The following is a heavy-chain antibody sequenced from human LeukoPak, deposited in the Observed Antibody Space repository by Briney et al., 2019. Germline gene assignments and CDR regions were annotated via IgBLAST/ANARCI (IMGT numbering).Heavy chain of an antibody. J-gene: IGHJ5*02. D-gene: IGHD3-3*01. CDR2: INPNSGGT. V-gene: IGHV1-2*02. Sequence: ASVKVSCKASGYTFTGYYMHWVRQAPGQGLEWMGWINPNSGGTNYAQKFQGRVTMTRDTSISTAYMELSRLRSDDTAVYYCARGPRITIFGHANWFDPWGQGTLVTVSS. CDR3: ARGPRITIFGHANWFDP. CDR1: GYTFTGYY.